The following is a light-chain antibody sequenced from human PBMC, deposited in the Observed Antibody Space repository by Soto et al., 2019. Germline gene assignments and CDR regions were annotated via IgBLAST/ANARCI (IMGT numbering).Light chain of an antibody. V-gene: IGKV3-11*01. CDR3: QQHSHWPPWT. J-gene: IGKJ1*01. CDR2: GAS. CDR1: ENVRTF. Sequence: EVVLTQSPATLSLSPGERATLSCRASENVRTFVDWYQQKPGQAPRLLMFGASNRATGIPARFSGSESGTDFTLTISTLVPEDVAVYYCQQHSHWPPWTFGQGARVDIQ.